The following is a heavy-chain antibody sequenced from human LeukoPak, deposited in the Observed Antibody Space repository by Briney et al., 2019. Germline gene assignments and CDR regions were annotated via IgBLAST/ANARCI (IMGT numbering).Heavy chain of an antibody. D-gene: IGHD3-16*01. V-gene: IGHV4-38-2*02. CDR2: IDHSGST. J-gene: IGHJ6*03. Sequence: TSETLSLTCSVSGYSISSGYYWGWIRQPPGKGLEWIGSIDHSGSTYYNPSLKSRVTISVDTSKNQFSLKLSSVTAADTAVYYCARETSQKGAHYMDVWGKGTTVTISS. CDR1: GYSISSGYY. CDR3: ARETSQKGAHYMDV.